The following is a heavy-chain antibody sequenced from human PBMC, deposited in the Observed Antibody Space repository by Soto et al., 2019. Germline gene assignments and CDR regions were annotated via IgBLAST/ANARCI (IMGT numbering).Heavy chain of an antibody. CDR1: GYTFTSYD. CDR3: ARSYGGNGEDV. CDR2: MNPISGDT. D-gene: IGHD4-17*01. V-gene: IGHV1-8*01. J-gene: IGHJ6*02. Sequence: QVHLVQSGAEAKKPGASVKVSCKASGYTFTSYDINWVRQATGQGLEWMGRMNPISGDTGYAQKFQDRVTMTRNTAISTAYMELSSLRSEDTAVYYCARSYGGNGEDVWGQGTTVIVSS.